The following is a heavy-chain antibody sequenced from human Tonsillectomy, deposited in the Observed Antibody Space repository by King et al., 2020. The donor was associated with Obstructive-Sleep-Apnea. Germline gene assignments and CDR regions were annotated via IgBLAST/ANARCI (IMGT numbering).Heavy chain of an antibody. D-gene: IGHD6-13*01. Sequence: QLVQSGAEVKXPGESLRXXCKXSGYXXXXXWISWXXXMPGKGLEWXXXIDPSDXYSKYSLFFQRHVTISVDKSISTAFLQWSSLKASDTAMYYGARHVXXSSXXXDWFDPXGQGXLVXVSS. CDR2: IDPSDXYS. V-gene: IGHV5-10-1*01. CDR3: ARHVXXSSXXXDWFDP. J-gene: IGHJ5*02. CDR1: GYXXXXXW.